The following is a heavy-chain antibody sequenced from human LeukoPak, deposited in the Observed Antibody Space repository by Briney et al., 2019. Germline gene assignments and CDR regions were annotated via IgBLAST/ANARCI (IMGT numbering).Heavy chain of an antibody. D-gene: IGHD4-17*01. CDR1: GGSFSGYY. J-gene: IGHJ4*02. CDR3: ARGPYGDHLDY. Sequence: SEALSLTCAVYGGSFSGYYWSWIRQPPGKGLEWIGEINHSGSTNYNPSLKSRVTISVDTSKNQFSLKLSPVTAADTAVYYCARGPYGDHLDYWGQGTLVTVSS. CDR2: INHSGST. V-gene: IGHV4-34*01.